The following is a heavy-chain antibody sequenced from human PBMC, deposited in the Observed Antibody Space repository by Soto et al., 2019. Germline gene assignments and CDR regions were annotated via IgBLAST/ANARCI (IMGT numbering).Heavy chain of an antibody. CDR3: AKPAVTTDYYGMDV. CDR2: ISYDGSNK. D-gene: IGHD4-17*01. CDR1: GFTFSSYG. J-gene: IGHJ6*02. Sequence: QVQLVESGGGVVQPGRSLRLSCAASGFTFSSYGMHWVRQAPGKGLEWVAVISYDGSNKYYADSVKGRFTISRDNSKNTLFLQMSSLRAEDTAVYYCAKPAVTTDYYGMDVWGQGTTVTVSS. V-gene: IGHV3-30*18.